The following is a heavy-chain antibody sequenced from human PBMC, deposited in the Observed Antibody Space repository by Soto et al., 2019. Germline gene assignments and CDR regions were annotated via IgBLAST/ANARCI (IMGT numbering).Heavy chain of an antibody. Sequence: ASVKVSCKASGYTFTSYAMHWVRQAPGQRLEWMGWISAYNGNTNYAQKLQGRVTMTTDTSTSTAYMELGSLRSDDTAVYYCARDRFDVGATNWFDPWGQGTLVTVSS. CDR1: GYTFTSYA. J-gene: IGHJ5*02. CDR2: ISAYNGNT. V-gene: IGHV1-18*01. D-gene: IGHD1-26*01. CDR3: ARDRFDVGATNWFDP.